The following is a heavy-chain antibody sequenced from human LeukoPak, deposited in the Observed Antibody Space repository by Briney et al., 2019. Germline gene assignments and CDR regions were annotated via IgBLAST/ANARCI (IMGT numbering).Heavy chain of an antibody. CDR3: ARGAMGATKREFDY. J-gene: IGHJ4*02. D-gene: IGHD1-26*01. CDR2: ISAYNDNT. Sequence: ASVKVSCKASGYTFTSYGISWVRQAPGQGHEWMGWISAYNDNTNYAQKLQGRVTMTTDTSTSTAYMELRSLRSDDTAVYYCARGAMGATKREFDYWGQGTLVTVSS. V-gene: IGHV1-18*01. CDR1: GYTFTSYG.